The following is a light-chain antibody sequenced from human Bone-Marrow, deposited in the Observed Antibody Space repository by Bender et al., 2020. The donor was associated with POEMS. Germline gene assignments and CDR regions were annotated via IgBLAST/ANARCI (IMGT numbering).Light chain of an antibody. V-gene: IGLV1-44*01. Sequence: QSVLTQPPSASGTPGQRVTISCSGGSSNIGAHAVNWYQHLPGTTPKLLIYSSHRRPSEVPDRFSGSRSGTSASLAISWLQSEYEADYYCAVWDDSLNGWVFGGGTKLTVL. CDR2: SSH. CDR1: SSNIGAHA. CDR3: AVWDDSLNGWV. J-gene: IGLJ3*02.